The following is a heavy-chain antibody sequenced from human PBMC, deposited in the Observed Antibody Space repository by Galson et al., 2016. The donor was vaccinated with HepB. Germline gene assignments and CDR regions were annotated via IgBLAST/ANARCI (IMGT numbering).Heavy chain of an antibody. D-gene: IGHD6-13*01. V-gene: IGHV3-66*01. J-gene: IGHJ6*02. CDR1: GFIVSRNY. CDR3: ARDRQYSSSWPRRTYYYAMDV. Sequence: SLRLSCAASGFIVSRNYINWVRQAPGEGLAWVSLINSGGSTYYADSVKGRFTSSRDNSKNTVYLQMNSLRVEDTAGYYCARDRQYSSSWPRRTYYYAMDVWGQGTTVTVSS. CDR2: INSGGST.